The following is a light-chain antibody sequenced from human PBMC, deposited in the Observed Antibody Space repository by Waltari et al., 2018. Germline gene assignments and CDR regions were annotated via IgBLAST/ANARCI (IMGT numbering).Light chain of an antibody. Sequence: DIQMTQSPSTLSASVGDRVTISCRAGQSISVYLNWDQQKHGEAPKLLIHGATTLENGVPTMFSGSGSGTDFTLTISTLQPEDFATYYCQQSFTTLWTFGQGTEVEIK. CDR2: GAT. CDR1: QSISVY. V-gene: IGKV1-39*01. CDR3: QQSFTTLWT. J-gene: IGKJ1*01.